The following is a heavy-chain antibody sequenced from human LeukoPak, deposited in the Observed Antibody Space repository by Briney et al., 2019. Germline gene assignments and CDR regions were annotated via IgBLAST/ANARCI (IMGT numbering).Heavy chain of an antibody. CDR1: GFTFSSYG. CDR2: IWYDGSNK. J-gene: IGHJ4*02. V-gene: IGHV3-33*01. D-gene: IGHD1-26*01. CDR3: ARTIVGAKRPQPLDY. Sequence: GGSLRLSCAASGFTFSSYGMHWVRQAPGKGLEWVAVIWYDGSNKYYADSVKGRFTISRDNSKNTLYLQMNSLRAEDTAVYYCARTIVGAKRPQPLDYWGQGTLVTVSS.